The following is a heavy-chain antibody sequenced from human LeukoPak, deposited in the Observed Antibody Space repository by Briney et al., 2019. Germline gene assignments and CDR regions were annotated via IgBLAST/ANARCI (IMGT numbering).Heavy chain of an antibody. V-gene: IGHV4-4*07. J-gene: IGHJ5*02. CDR3: AASKYYYGSGTGPWFDP. CDR1: GGSISSDY. Sequence: KPSETLCLTCTASGGSISSDYWSWIRQPDGKGLEWIGRIYTSGSTNYNPSLKSRVSMSVDTSTNQFSLKLSSVTAADTAVYYCAASKYYYGSGTGPWFDPWGQGTLVTVSS. D-gene: IGHD3-10*01. CDR2: IYTSGST.